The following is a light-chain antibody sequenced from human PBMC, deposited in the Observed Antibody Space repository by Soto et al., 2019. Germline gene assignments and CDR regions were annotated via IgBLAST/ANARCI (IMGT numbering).Light chain of an antibody. CDR2: DAS. V-gene: IGKV1-5*01. Sequence: DIQMTQSPSTLSASVGDRVTITCRASQSISSWLAWYQQKPGKAPKLLIYDASSLESGVPSRFSGSGSGTEFTLTISSLQPDAFATYYCQQYNSPSLGGGTKVDIK. CDR1: QSISSW. J-gene: IGKJ4*01. CDR3: QQYNSPS.